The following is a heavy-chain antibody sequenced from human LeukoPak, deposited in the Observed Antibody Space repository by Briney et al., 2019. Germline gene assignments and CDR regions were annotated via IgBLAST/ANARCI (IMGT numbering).Heavy chain of an antibody. V-gene: IGHV3-30*02. D-gene: IGHD3-3*01. J-gene: IGHJ4*02. CDR3: ARDHEWSWDY. Sequence: PGGSLRLSCAASGFTFSDFYMTWVRQAPGRGLEWVAFLRSDGRDKYYADSVKGRFTISRDSSKNTVYLQLSSLRTEDTAVYYCARDHEWSWDYWGQGTLVIVSS. CDR2: LRSDGRDK. CDR1: GFTFSDFY.